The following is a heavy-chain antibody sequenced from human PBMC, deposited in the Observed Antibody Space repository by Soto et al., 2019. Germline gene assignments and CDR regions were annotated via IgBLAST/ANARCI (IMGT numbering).Heavy chain of an antibody. D-gene: IGHD3-22*01. Sequence: QLQLQESGPGLVKPSETLSLTCTVSGGSISSSSYYWGWIRQPPGKGLEWIGSIYYSGSTYYNPSLKSRITISVDTSKNQVSLKLISVTAADTAVYYCARQVINYYDSGGYHWYFDLWGRGTLVTVSS. CDR1: GGSISSSSYY. CDR2: IYYSGST. CDR3: ARQVINYYDSGGYHWYFDL. J-gene: IGHJ2*01. V-gene: IGHV4-39*01.